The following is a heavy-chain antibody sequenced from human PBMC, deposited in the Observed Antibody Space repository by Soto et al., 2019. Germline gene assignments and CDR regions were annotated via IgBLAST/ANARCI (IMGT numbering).Heavy chain of an antibody. Sequence: SDTLSLTCTVSGGSISSSSYYWGWIRQPPGKGLEWIGSIYYSGSTNYNPSLKSRVTISVDTSKNQFSLKLSSVTAADTAVYYCARVATIPVSASDIWGQGTMVTVSS. V-gene: IGHV4-39*07. J-gene: IGHJ3*02. CDR1: GGSISSSSYY. D-gene: IGHD5-12*01. CDR3: ARVATIPVSASDI. CDR2: IYYSGST.